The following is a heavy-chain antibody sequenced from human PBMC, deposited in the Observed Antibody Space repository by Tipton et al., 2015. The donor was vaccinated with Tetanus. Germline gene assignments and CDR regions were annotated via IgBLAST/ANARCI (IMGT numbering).Heavy chain of an antibody. V-gene: IGHV4-59*02. Sequence: TLSLTCTVSGDSVSGYYWSWIRQPPGKGLEWVGYVYYSGNSYYNPSLQSRASISLDPAKNEFSLILTSVTAADSAVYFCARGLTVWAYFDSWGQGTLVTVSS. CDR1: GDSVSGYY. CDR3: ARGLTVWAYFDS. D-gene: IGHD1-26*01. J-gene: IGHJ4*02. CDR2: VYYSGNS.